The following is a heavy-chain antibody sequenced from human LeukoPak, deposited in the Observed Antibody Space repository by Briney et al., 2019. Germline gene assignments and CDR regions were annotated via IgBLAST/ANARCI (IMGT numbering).Heavy chain of an antibody. CDR2: IYYSGST. CDR1: GFTFSSYG. V-gene: IGHV4-39*07. J-gene: IGHJ4*02. CDR3: ARGGDRNYDSSGYYLDY. Sequence: GSLRLSCAASGFTFSSYGMHWVRQPPGKGLEWIGSIYYSGSTYYNPSLKSRVTISVDTSKNQFSLKLSSVTAADTAVYYCARGGDRNYDSSGYYLDYWGQGTLVTVSS. D-gene: IGHD3-22*01.